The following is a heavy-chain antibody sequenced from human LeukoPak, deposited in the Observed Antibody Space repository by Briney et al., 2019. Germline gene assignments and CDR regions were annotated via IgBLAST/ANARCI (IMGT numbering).Heavy chain of an antibody. Sequence: GGSLRLSCAASGFISNNYAMNWVRQAPGKGLEWVSGLSDDGFKTYYGDSVKGRFTISRDNSQSTMDLLMNSLRAEDTATYYCAIGCKGDCLSSGYEFWGQGILVTVSS. J-gene: IGHJ4*02. CDR1: GFISNNYA. CDR2: LSDDGFKT. V-gene: IGHV3-23*01. D-gene: IGHD2-21*02. CDR3: AIGCKGDCLSSGYEF.